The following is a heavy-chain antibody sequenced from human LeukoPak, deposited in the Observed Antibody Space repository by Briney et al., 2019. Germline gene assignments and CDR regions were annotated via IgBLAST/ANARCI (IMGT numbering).Heavy chain of an antibody. D-gene: IGHD3-9*01. Sequence: SETLSLTCAVSGGPISSGGYSWSWIRQPPGKGLEWIGYIYHSGSTYYNPSLKSRVTISVDRSKNQFSLKLSSVTAADTAVYYCARGRDILTGYYFDYWGQGTLVTVSS. CDR1: GGPISSGGYS. J-gene: IGHJ4*02. CDR3: ARGRDILTGYYFDY. CDR2: IYHSGST. V-gene: IGHV4-30-2*01.